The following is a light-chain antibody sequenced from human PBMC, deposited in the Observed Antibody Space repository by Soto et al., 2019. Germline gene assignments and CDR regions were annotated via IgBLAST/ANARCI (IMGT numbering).Light chain of an antibody. CDR2: SND. CDR3: VPWDGSLKGYV. V-gene: IGLV1-44*01. CDR1: ASDIGTNT. Sequence: QSVLTHPPSPAGTPGQRVSISCSARASDIGTNTVNWYQQFPGTAPKLLLHSNDQRPSGVPDRFSGSKSGTSASLAISGLQSADEADYYCVPWDGSLKGYVFGTGTKLAVL. J-gene: IGLJ1*01.